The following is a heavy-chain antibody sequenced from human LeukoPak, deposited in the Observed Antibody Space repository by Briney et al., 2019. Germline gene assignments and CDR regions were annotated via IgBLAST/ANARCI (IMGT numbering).Heavy chain of an antibody. CDR3: AGAILVVQAARVCAFDI. CDR1: GGSISSSSYY. V-gene: IGHV4-39*07. J-gene: IGHJ3*02. CDR2: IYHSGST. Sequence: SETLSLTCSVSGGSISSSSYYWGWIRQPPGKGLEWIGSIYHSGSTYYNPSLKSRVTISVDTSKNQFSLKLSSVTAADTAVYYCAGAILVVQAARVCAFDIWGQGTMVTVSS. D-gene: IGHD2-2*01.